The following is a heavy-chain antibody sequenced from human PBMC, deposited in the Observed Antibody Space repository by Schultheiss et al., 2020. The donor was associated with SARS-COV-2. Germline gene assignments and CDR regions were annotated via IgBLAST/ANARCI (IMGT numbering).Heavy chain of an antibody. V-gene: IGHV3-48*01. J-gene: IGHJ4*02. CDR1: GFTVSSNY. CDR3: ARVLGGSYPY. CDR2: ISSSGSTI. D-gene: IGHD1-26*01. Sequence: GGSLRLSCAASGFTVSSNYMSWVRQAPGKGLEWVSYISSSGSTIYYADSVKGRFTISRDNSKNTLYLQMNSLRAEDTAVYYCARVLGGSYPYWGQGTLVTVSS.